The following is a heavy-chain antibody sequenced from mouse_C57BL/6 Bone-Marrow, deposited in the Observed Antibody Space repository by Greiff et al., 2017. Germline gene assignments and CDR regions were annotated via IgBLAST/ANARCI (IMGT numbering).Heavy chain of an antibody. D-gene: IGHD2-3*01. CDR1: GFSLTSYG. J-gene: IGHJ4*01. CDR3: AKNDGYYYVMDY. CDR2: IWRGGST. Sequence: VKLMESGPSLAQPSQSLSITCTVSGFSLTSYGVHWVRQSPGKGLEWLGVIWRGGSTDYNAAFMSRLSITKDNSKSQVFFKMNSRRADDTAIYYCAKNDGYYYVMDYWGQGTSVTVSS. V-gene: IGHV2-5-1*01.